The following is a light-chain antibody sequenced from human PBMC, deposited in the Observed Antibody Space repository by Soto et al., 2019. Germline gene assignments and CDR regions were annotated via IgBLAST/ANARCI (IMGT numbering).Light chain of an antibody. CDR2: KNT. J-gene: IGLJ1*01. CDR1: AMPEQY. CDR3: QSVDSSGAFHV. V-gene: IGLV3-25*02. Sequence: SSGLTQPPSVSVSPGQTARITCSGDAMPEQYGYWYQQKPGQAPMLVIYKNTERPSGIPERFSGSSSGTTVTLTISGVQAEDEADYFCQSVDSSGAFHVFGTGTKVTVL.